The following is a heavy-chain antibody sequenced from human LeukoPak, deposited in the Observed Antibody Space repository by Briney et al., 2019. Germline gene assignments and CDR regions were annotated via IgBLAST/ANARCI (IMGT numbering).Heavy chain of an antibody. CDR3: ARDFGYNWKANWFDP. CDR2: INLSGGTT. V-gene: IGHV1-46*01. CDR1: GYTFTSYY. J-gene: IGHJ5*02. D-gene: IGHD1-1*01. Sequence: ASVKVSCKASGYTFTSYYMHWVRQAPGQGLEWMGIINLSGGTTYYAQKFQGRVTMTNDMSTSTVYMELNSLRSEDTAVYYCARDFGYNWKANWFDPWGQGTLVTVS.